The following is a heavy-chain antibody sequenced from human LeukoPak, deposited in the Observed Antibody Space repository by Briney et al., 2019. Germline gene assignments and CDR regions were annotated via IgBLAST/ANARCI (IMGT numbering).Heavy chain of an antibody. Sequence: GGSLRLSCAASGFTFSSYAMNWVRQAPGKGLEWLSAISGSGGNTYYADSLRGRFTISRDNSKNTLYLQMSSLRAEDTAVYYCAKGFRTYFDYWGQGTLVTVSS. CDR2: ISGSGGNT. CDR1: GFTFSSYA. J-gene: IGHJ4*02. D-gene: IGHD3-3*01. CDR3: AKGFRTYFDY. V-gene: IGHV3-23*01.